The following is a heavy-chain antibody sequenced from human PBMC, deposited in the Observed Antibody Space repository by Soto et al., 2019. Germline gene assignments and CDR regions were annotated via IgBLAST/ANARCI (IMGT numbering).Heavy chain of an antibody. V-gene: IGHV1-2*04. D-gene: IGHD2-8*01. CDR1: GYSFTDYH. J-gene: IGHJ6*02. Sequence: ASVKVSCKASGYSFTDYHIHWVRQAPGQGLEWLGRINPKSGGTSTAQKFQGWVTMTTDTSISTASMELTRLTSDDTAIYYCARGDSTDCSNGVCSFFYNHDMHVSGPATTVTVSS. CDR2: INPKSGGT. CDR3: ARGDSTDCSNGVCSFFYNHDMHV.